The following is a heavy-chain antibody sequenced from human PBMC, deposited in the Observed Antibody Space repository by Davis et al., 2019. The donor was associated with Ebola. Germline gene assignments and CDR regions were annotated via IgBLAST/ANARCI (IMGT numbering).Heavy chain of an antibody. J-gene: IGHJ1*01. D-gene: IGHD6-13*01. V-gene: IGHV3-21*01. Sequence: GESLKISCAASGFTFSTYSMSWVRQAPGKGLEWVSSISSDSDYIYYADSVKGRFTISRDNSKNTLYLQMNSLRAEDTAVYYCAKDGAQLVPYFQHWGQGTLVTVSS. CDR3: AKDGAQLVPYFQH. CDR2: ISSDSDYI. CDR1: GFTFSTYS.